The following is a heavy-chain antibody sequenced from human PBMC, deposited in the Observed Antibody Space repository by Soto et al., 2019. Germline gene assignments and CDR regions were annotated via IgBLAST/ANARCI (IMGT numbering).Heavy chain of an antibody. CDR3: TRQYRLPRGAKTWSAP. V-gene: IGHV6-1*01. CDR1: GDSVSSNSAA. J-gene: IGHJ5*02. Sequence: SQTLSLTCAISGDSVSSNSAAWNWIRQSPSRGLEWLGRTYYRSKWYNDYAVSVKSRITINPDTSKNQFSLQLNSVTPEDTAVFSGTRQYRLPRGAKTWSAPGAKGTL. CDR2: TYYRSKWYN. D-gene: IGHD2-2*01.